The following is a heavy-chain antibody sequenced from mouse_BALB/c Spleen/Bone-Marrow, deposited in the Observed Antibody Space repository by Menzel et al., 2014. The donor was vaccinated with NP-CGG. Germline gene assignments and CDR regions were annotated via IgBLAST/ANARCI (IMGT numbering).Heavy chain of an antibody. Sequence: QVQLQQSGAELARPGASAKLSCKASGYTFTSYWMQWVKQRLGQGLEWIGAIYPGDGDTGYTQKFKGKATLTADKSSTTAYMQLSSLTSEDSAVYYCARNFPFDYWGQGTTLTVSS. V-gene: IGHV1-87*01. CDR1: GYTFTSYW. CDR3: ARNFPFDY. J-gene: IGHJ2*01. CDR2: IYPGDGDT.